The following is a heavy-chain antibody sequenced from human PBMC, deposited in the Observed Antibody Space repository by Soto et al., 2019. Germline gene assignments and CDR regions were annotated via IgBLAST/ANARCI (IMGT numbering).Heavy chain of an antibody. V-gene: IGHV5-51*01. D-gene: IGHD3-16*02. CDR1: GYSFTSYW. Sequence: GESLKISCKGSGYSFTSYWIGWVRQMPGKGLEWMGIIYPGDSDTRYSPSFQGQVTISADKSISTAYLQWSSLKASDTAMYYCATSYEYVWGSYRSYGMDVWGQGTTVTVSS. CDR3: ATSYEYVWGSYRSYGMDV. J-gene: IGHJ6*02. CDR2: IYPGDSDT.